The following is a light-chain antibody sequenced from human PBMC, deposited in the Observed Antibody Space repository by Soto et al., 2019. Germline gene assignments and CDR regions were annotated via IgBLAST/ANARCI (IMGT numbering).Light chain of an antibody. V-gene: IGKV3-15*01. CDR2: GAS. J-gene: IGKJ1*01. Sequence: EIVMTQSPATLSVSPGERATLSCRASQSVSTKLAWYQQKPGQAPRLLIFGASARATGIPARFSGSGSGTDFTLTISSLQSEDFAVYYCQQHNNWSWTFGQGTKVDIK. CDR1: QSVSTK. CDR3: QQHNNWSWT.